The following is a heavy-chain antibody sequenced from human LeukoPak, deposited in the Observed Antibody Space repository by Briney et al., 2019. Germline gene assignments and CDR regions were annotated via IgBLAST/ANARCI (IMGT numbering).Heavy chain of an antibody. D-gene: IGHD3-16*02. V-gene: IGHV3-23*01. CDR1: GFTFSSYS. CDR2: LSGSGGNT. J-gene: IGHJ5*02. CDR3: AKDRLPSVDYDYVWGSYRPNWFDP. Sequence: GGSLRLSCAASGFTFSSYSMSWVRQAPGKRLEWVSALSGSGGNTYYADSVKGRFTISRDNSKNTLYLQMNSLRAEDTAVYYCAKDRLPSVDYDYVWGSYRPNWFDPWGQGTLVTVSS.